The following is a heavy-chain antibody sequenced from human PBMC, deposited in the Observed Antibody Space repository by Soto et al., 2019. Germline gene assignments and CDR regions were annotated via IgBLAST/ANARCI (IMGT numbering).Heavy chain of an antibody. J-gene: IGHJ5*02. V-gene: IGHV4-30-4*01. CDR3: ARAIHIVVVTAIPSDWFDP. Sequence: QVQLQESGPGLVKPSQTLSLTCTVSGGSISSGDYYWSWIRQPPGKGLEWIGYIYYSGSTYYNPSLKSRVTISVDTSKNQCSLKLSSVTAADTAVYYCARAIHIVVVTAIPSDWFDPWGQGTLVTVSS. D-gene: IGHD2-21*02. CDR1: GGSISSGDYY. CDR2: IYYSGST.